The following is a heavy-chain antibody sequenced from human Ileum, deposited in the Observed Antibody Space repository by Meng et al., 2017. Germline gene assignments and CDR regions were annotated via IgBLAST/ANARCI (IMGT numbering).Heavy chain of an antibody. D-gene: IGHD5-18*01. Sequence: GGSLRLSCVASGFPFGGYTVHWVRRAPGKGLEWVALITHDASRKYCAGSVEGRFTISRDNSKNTLYLQMNSLRPEDTAVYYCARIGYSYDLGNAFDIWGQGTMVTVSS. V-gene: IGHV3-30*01. J-gene: IGHJ3*02. CDR3: ARIGYSYDLGNAFDI. CDR1: GFPFGGYT. CDR2: ITHDASRK.